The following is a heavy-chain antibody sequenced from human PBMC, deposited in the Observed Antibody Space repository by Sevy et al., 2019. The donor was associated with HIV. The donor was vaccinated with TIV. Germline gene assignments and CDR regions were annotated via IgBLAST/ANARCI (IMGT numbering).Heavy chain of an antibody. V-gene: IGHV3-7*03. CDR1: GFTFSSYW. D-gene: IGHD3-10*01. CDR2: IKQDGSEK. Sequence: GGSLRLSCAASGFTFSSYWMSWVRQAPGKGLEWVANIKQDGSEKYYVDSVKGRSTISRDNAKNSLYLQMNSLRAEDTAVYYCARDTVSYYYGSGSYHYYYGMDVWGQGTTVTVSS. CDR3: ARDTVSYYYGSGSYHYYYGMDV. J-gene: IGHJ6*02.